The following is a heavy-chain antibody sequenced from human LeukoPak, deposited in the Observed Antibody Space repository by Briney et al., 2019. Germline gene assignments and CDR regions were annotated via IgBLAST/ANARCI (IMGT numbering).Heavy chain of an antibody. CDR3: ARVGLDSSSWYWADYYYYYYMDV. V-gene: IGHV3-74*01. Sequence: GGSLRLSCAASGFTFSSYWMHWVRQAPGKGLVWVSRTNSDGSSTSYADSVKGRFTISRDNAKNTLYLQMNSLRAEDTAVYYCARVGLDSSSWYWADYYYYYYMDVWGKGTTVTVSS. J-gene: IGHJ6*03. CDR1: GFTFSSYW. D-gene: IGHD6-13*01. CDR2: TNSDGSST.